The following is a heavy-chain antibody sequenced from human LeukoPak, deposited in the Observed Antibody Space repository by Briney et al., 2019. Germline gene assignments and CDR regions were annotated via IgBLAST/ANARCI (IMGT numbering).Heavy chain of an antibody. J-gene: IGHJ4*02. Sequence: GRSLRLSCTASGFTFSSYAMHWVRQAPGKGLQWLALTSDDGSTKYYADSVKGRFTISRDNSQNTLFPQMNSLRAEETAMYYCARAPGGFHGDYSPIAYWGQGTLVTVSS. D-gene: IGHD4-17*01. CDR1: GFTFSSYA. CDR2: TSDDGSTK. CDR3: ARAPGGFHGDYSPIAY. V-gene: IGHV3-30-3*01.